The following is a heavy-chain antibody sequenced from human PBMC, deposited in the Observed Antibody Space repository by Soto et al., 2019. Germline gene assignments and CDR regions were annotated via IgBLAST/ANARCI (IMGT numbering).Heavy chain of an antibody. Sequence: QVQLQQWGAGLLKPSETLSLTCAVYGGSFSGYYWSWIRQPPGKGLEWIGEINHSGSTNYNPSLKSRVTISVDTSKNQFSLKLSSVTAADTAVYYCARRVVVPAAHLDYWGQGTLVTVSS. D-gene: IGHD2-2*01. J-gene: IGHJ4*02. CDR1: GGSFSGYY. CDR2: INHSGST. CDR3: ARRVVVPAAHLDY. V-gene: IGHV4-34*01.